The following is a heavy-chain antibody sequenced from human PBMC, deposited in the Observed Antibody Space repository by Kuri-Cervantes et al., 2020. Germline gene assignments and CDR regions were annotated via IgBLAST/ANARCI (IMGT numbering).Heavy chain of an antibody. J-gene: IGHJ6*02. V-gene: IGHV3-30-3*01. CDR2: ISYDGSNK. CDR1: GFTFSSYA. CDR3: ARDYDILTGYYPSHYYYGMDV. Sequence: GESLKISCAASGFTFSSYAMHWVRQAPGKGLEWVAVISYDGSNKYYADSVKGRFTISRDNSKNTLYLQMNSLRAEDTAVYYCARDYDILTGYYPSHYYYGMDVWGQGTTVTVSS. D-gene: IGHD3-9*01.